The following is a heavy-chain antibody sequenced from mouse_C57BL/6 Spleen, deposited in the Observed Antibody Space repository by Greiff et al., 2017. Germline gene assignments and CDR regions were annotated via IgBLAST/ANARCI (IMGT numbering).Heavy chain of an antibody. Sequence: VQLQQSGPGLVQPSQSLSITCTVSGFSLTSYGVHWVRQSPGKGLEWLGVIWSGGSTDYNAAFISRLSISKDNSKSQVFFKMNSLQADDTAIYYCARGNYYGSNWYFDVWGTGTTVTVSS. V-gene: IGHV2-2*01. D-gene: IGHD1-1*01. J-gene: IGHJ1*03. CDR1: GFSLTSYG. CDR3: ARGNYYGSNWYFDV. CDR2: IWSGGST.